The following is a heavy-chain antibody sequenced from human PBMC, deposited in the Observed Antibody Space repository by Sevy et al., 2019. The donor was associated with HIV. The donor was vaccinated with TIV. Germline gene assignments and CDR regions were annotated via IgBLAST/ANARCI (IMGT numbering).Heavy chain of an antibody. D-gene: IGHD5-18*01. CDR2: IKQGGNEK. Sequence: GGSLRLSCAASGFTFSNYWMNWVRQAPGKGLEWVANIKQGGNEKYYVDSVKGRFTPSRDNAKNSVSLQMNSLRAEDTAVYYCARGGPLVDAALIPWGMDVWDQGTTVTVSS. J-gene: IGHJ6*02. CDR1: GFTFSNYW. CDR3: ARGGPLVDAALIPWGMDV. V-gene: IGHV3-7*01.